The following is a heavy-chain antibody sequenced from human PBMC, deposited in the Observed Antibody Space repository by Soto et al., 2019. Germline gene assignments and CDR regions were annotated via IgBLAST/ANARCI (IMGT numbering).Heavy chain of an antibody. D-gene: IGHD3-16*01. CDR3: ARLGFVGEGDF. Sequence: EVQLAESGGGLIQPGGSLRLSCATSEFTFSRYWIHWVCQAPGEGLVWVSRISGDGVHTDYAESVKGRFTVSRDIAKSTGYLQMNNLRAEDTAIYYCARLGFVGEGDFWGQGILVTVSS. CDR1: EFTFSRYW. CDR2: ISGDGVHT. V-gene: IGHV3-74*01. J-gene: IGHJ4*02.